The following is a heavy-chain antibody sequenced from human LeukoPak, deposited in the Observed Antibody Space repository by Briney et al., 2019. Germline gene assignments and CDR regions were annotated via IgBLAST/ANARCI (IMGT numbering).Heavy chain of an antibody. V-gene: IGHV3-30*02. CDR2: MRYDGGKQ. CDR3: AKDRGEKYDSSGSWYHFDY. J-gene: IGHJ4*02. Sequence: GGSLRLSCAASGFTFSSYGMHWVRQAPGKGLEWVAFMRYDGGKQLYADSVRGRFTISRDIYKNTLYLQMNSLRGDDTALYYCAKDRGEKYDSSGSWYHFDYWGQGTLVTVPS. D-gene: IGHD3-22*01. CDR1: GFTFSSYG.